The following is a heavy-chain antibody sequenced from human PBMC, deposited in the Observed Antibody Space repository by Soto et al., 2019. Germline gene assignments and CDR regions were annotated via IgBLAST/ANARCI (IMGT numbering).Heavy chain of an antibody. CDR1: GDSVSSNSAA. CDR2: TYYRSKWYN. D-gene: IGHD1-7*01. CDR3: ARAAELELDYYYGMDV. Sequence: SQTLSLTCAISGDSVSSNSAAWNRIRQSPSRGLEWLGRTYYRSKWYNDYAVSVKSRITINPDTSKNQFSLQLNSVTPEDTAVYYCARAAELELDYYYGMDVWGQGTTVTVS. J-gene: IGHJ6*02. V-gene: IGHV6-1*01.